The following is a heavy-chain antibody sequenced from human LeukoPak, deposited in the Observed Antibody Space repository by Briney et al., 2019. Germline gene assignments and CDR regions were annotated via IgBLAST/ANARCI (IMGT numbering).Heavy chain of an antibody. J-gene: IGHJ4*02. D-gene: IGHD1-1*01. Sequence: GRSLRLPCAASGFTFDDYAMHWVRQAPGKGLEWVSGISWNSGSIGYADSVKGRFTISRDNAKNSLYLQMNSLRAEDTALYYCAKGYYYFDYWGQGTLVTVSS. V-gene: IGHV3-9*01. CDR2: ISWNSGSI. CDR1: GFTFDDYA. CDR3: AKGYYYFDY.